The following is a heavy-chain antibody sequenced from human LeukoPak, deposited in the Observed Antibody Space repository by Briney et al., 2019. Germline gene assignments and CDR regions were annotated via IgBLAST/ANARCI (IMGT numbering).Heavy chain of an antibody. V-gene: IGHV3-11*01. D-gene: IGHD3-3*01. CDR3: ANRRGGSQYYDFWSGYTDY. CDR1: GFIFSDYH. CDR2: ISPGGDII. Sequence: GGSLRLSCAASGFIFSDYHMNWIRQAPGKGLEWVSYISPGGDIIYFADSMKGRFTIPRDNSKNTLYLQMNSLRAEDTAVYYCANRRGGSQYYDFWSGYTDYWGQGTLVTVSS. J-gene: IGHJ4*02.